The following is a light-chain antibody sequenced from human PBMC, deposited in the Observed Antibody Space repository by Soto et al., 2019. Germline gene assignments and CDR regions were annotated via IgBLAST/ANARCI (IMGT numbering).Light chain of an antibody. CDR3: SSLTSGATYV. V-gene: IGLV2-14*03. CDR2: DVN. J-gene: IGLJ1*01. CDR1: SSDVGAYNY. Sequence: QSALTQPASVSGSPGQSITISCAGTSSDVGAYNYVSWYQHHPGKAPKLMIYDVNNRPSGDSNRFSGSKSGNTASLTISGLRAEDEADYYCSSLTSGATYVFGSGTKLTVL.